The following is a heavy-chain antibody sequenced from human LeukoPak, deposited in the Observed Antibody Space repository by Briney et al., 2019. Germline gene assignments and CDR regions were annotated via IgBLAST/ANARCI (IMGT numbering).Heavy chain of an antibody. V-gene: IGHV1-69*13. CDR2: IIPIFGTA. D-gene: IGHD1-26*01. J-gene: IGHJ5*02. CDR3: ARRTTGIVGVTWP. Sequence: ASVKVSCKASGGTFSSYAISWVRQAPGQGLEWMGGIIPIFGTANYAQKFQGRVTITADESTSTAYMELSSLRSEDTAVYYCARRTTGIVGVTWPWGQGTLVTVSS. CDR1: GGTFSSYA.